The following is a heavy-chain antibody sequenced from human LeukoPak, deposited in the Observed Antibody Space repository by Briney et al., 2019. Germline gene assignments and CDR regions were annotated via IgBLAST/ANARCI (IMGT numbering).Heavy chain of an antibody. Sequence: ASVKVSCKASGSTFTRYYIHWVRQAPGQGLDWMGMINPSSGSTRFAQMFQDRVTMTRDTSTSTLYMELSSLRSEDTAVYYCAREGVAATGLDYWGQGTLVTVSS. CDR3: AREGVAATGLDY. CDR2: INPSSGST. J-gene: IGHJ4*02. V-gene: IGHV1-46*01. D-gene: IGHD6-13*01. CDR1: GSTFTRYY.